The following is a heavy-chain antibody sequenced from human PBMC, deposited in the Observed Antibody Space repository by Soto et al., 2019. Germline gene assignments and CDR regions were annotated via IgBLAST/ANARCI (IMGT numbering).Heavy chain of an antibody. V-gene: IGHV3-73*01. CDR2: IRSKANNYAT. CDR3: CTTQSSSNNY. D-gene: IGHD3-16*02. J-gene: IGHJ4*02. Sequence: GGSLRLSCAASGFTFSGSAMHWVRQASGKGLEWVGRIRSKANNYATAYAASVKGRFTISRDDSKNTAYLQMNSLKTEDTAVYYCCTTQSSSNNYWGQGTLVTVS. CDR1: GFTFSGSA.